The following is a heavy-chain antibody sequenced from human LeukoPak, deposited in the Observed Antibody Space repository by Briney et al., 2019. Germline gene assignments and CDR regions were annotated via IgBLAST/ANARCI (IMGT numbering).Heavy chain of an antibody. V-gene: IGHV4-59*08. CDR1: GGSFSSYY. Sequence: SETLSLTCSVSGGSFSSYYWSWIRQPPGKGLEWIGYIYHSGSTNYNPSLKSRVTISVDTSKNQFSLNLSSVTAADTAVYYCARHKGDYGYFDYWGQGTLVTVSS. CDR3: ARHKGDYGYFDY. CDR2: IYHSGST. D-gene: IGHD4-17*01. J-gene: IGHJ4*02.